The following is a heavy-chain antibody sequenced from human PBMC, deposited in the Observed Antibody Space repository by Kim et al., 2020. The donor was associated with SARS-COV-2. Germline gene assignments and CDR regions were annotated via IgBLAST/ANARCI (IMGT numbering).Heavy chain of an antibody. CDR1: GFTFSDYW. J-gene: IGHJ4*02. Sequence: GGSLRLSCATSGFTFSDYWMHWVRQAPGNGLVWVARIYIDGARTAYADAVTGRFTISRDNAKNTVFLQMNSKRAEDTAVYYCARGDSVGFFLDSWGQGILVTVSS. V-gene: IGHV3-74*01. CDR3: ARGDSVGFFLDS. D-gene: IGHD2-21*02. CDR2: IYIDGART.